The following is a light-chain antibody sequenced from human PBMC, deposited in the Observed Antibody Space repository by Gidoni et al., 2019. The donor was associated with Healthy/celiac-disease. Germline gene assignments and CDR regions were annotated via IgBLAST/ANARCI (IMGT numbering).Light chain of an antibody. J-gene: IGKJ3*01. CDR3: QQYNSYSRT. CDR2: KAS. Sequence: DIQMTQSPSTLSASVGDRVTIPCRASQSISSWLAWYQQKPGKAPRILIYKASTVEGGVPSRFSGSGSGTEFTLTISGLQPDDFATYYCQQYNSYSRTFGPGTKVDIK. V-gene: IGKV1-5*03. CDR1: QSISSW.